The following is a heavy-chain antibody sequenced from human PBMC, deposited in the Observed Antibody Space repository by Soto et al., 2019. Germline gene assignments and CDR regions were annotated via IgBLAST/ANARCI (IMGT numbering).Heavy chain of an antibody. CDR2: ISYDGSNK. CDR3: AKDMAIGVPAAMPYYYYYMDV. V-gene: IGHV3-30*18. D-gene: IGHD2-2*01. J-gene: IGHJ6*03. Sequence: GGSLRLSCAASGFTFSSCGMHWVRQAPGKGLEWVALISYDGSNKYYADSVKGRFTISRDNSKNTLYLQMNSLRAEDTAVYYCAKDMAIGVPAAMPYYYYYMDVWGKGTTVTVSS. CDR1: GFTFSSCG.